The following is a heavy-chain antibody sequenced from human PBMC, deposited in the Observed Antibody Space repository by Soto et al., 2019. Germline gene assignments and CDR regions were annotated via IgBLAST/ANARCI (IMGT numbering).Heavy chain of an antibody. CDR3: ARIQGRYYDFWSGVNWFDP. J-gene: IGHJ5*02. CDR1: GGSISSYY. CDR2: IYYSGST. V-gene: IGHV4-59*01. D-gene: IGHD3-3*01. Sequence: SETLSLTCTVSGGSISSYYWSWIRQPPGKGLEWIGYIYYSGSTNYNPSLKSRVTISVDTSKNQFSLKLSSVTAADTAVYYCARIQGRYYDFWSGVNWFDPWGQGTLVTVSS.